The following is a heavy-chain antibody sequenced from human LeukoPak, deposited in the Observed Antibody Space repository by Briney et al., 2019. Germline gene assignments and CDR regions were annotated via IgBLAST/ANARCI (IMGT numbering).Heavy chain of an antibody. D-gene: IGHD3-9*01. J-gene: IGHJ5*02. Sequence: AVKVSCKACGYTFTRYYMQWVRQAPGQGLEWVGWINPNSCGTNYAQKFQCSVTMTRDTPISTGYIEISRLRSDDQAVYYCARESIEPELRYFDWLPMSGLTYNGFDPWGQGTLVTVSS. V-gene: IGHV1-2*02. CDR2: INPNSCGT. CDR1: GYTFTRYY. CDR3: ARESIEPELRYFDWLPMSGLTYNGFDP.